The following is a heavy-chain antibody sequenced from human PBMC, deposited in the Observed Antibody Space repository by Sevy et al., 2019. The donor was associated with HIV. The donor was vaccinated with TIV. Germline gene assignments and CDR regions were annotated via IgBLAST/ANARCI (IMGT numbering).Heavy chain of an antibody. CDR2: TYYRSKWYN. J-gene: IGHJ4*02. CDR3: ARAGATIFGIVTMSFDV. V-gene: IGHV6-1*01. Sequence: SQTLSPTCAISGDSVSTNSAVWNWIRQSPSRGLEWLGRTYYRSKWYNDYSVSLKGRLTITPDTSKNQFSLHLKSVTADDTAVYFCARAGATIFGIVTMSFDVWGQGTLVTVSS. CDR1: GDSVSTNSAV. D-gene: IGHD3-3*01.